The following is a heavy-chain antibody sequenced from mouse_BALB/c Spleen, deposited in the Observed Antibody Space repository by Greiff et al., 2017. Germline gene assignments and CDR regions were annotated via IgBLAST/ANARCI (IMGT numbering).Heavy chain of an antibody. CDR1: GYTFTSYT. V-gene: IGHV1-4*01. Sequence: QVQLQQSGAELARPGASVKMSCKASGYTFTSYTMHWVKQRPGQGLEWIGYINPSSGYTNYNQKFKDKATLTADKSNSTAYMQLSSLTAEDSAVYYGASIYDGYDAWFAYWGQGTLVTVSA. CDR2: INPSSGYT. J-gene: IGHJ3*01. D-gene: IGHD2-3*01. CDR3: ASIYDGYDAWFAY.